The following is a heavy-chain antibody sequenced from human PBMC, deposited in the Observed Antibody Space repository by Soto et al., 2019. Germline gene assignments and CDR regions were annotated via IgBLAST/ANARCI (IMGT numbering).Heavy chain of an antibody. D-gene: IGHD3-3*01. J-gene: IGHJ4*02. CDR1: GFTFSSYG. CDR3: ARDLRPYDFWIAFDY. Sequence: GGSLRLSCAASGFTFSSYGMHWVRQAPGKGLERVAVIWYDGSNKYYADSVKGRFTISRDNSKNTLYLQMNSLRAEDTAVYYCARDLRPYDFWIAFDYWGQGTLVTVSS. CDR2: IWYDGSNK. V-gene: IGHV3-33*01.